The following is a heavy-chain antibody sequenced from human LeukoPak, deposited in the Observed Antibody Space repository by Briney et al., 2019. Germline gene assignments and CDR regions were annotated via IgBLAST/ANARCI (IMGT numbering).Heavy chain of an antibody. Sequence: ASVKVSCKASGYTFTGYYMHWVRQAPGQGLEWMGWINPNSGGTNYAQKFQGRVTMTRDTSISTAYMELSRLRSDDTAVYYCARDLAPLSGSSWYRSFYYYYMDVWGKGTTVTISS. D-gene: IGHD6-13*01. V-gene: IGHV1-2*02. J-gene: IGHJ6*03. CDR2: INPNSGGT. CDR1: GYTFTGYY. CDR3: ARDLAPLSGSSWYRSFYYYYMDV.